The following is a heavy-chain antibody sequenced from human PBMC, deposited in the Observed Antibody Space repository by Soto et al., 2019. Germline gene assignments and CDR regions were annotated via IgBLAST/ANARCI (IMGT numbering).Heavy chain of an antibody. J-gene: IGHJ4*02. Sequence: EVHLLESGGGLVQPGGSLRLSCEASGFTFSSHAMSWVRQAPGKGLEWVSSTIDSGGRSYHADSVRGRFTISRDNSQNTLYLQMNSLRADDTAIYYCAKDKMEQWLVGGYYDYWGQGALVTVSS. CDR1: GFTFSSHA. D-gene: IGHD6-19*01. V-gene: IGHV3-23*01. CDR3: AKDKMEQWLVGGYYDY. CDR2: TIDSGGRS.